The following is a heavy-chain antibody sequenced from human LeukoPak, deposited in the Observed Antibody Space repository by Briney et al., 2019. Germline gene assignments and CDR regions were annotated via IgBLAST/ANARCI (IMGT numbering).Heavy chain of an antibody. CDR2: ISCSCGST. D-gene: IGHD3-10*01. Sequence: GGSLRLSCAASGFTFSSYAMSWLRQAPGKGPEWVSAISCSCGSTYYADPVKGRFTISRDNSKNTLYLQMNSLKTEDTAVYYCTTDQERRQYYYAPAVSYWGQGTLVTVSS. V-gene: IGHV3-23*01. CDR1: GFTFSSYA. CDR3: TTDQERRQYYYAPAVSY. J-gene: IGHJ4*02.